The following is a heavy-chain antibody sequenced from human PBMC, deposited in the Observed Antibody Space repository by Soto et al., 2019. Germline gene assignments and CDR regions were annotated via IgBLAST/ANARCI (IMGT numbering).Heavy chain of an antibody. D-gene: IGHD6-19*01. CDR1: GFTFSSYD. CDR3: ARGLRYSSGWYFDY. V-gene: IGHV3-13*05. J-gene: IGHJ4*02. Sequence: GSLRLSCAASGFTFSSYDMHWVRQATGKGLEWVSAIGTAGDPYYPGSVKGRFTISRENAKNSLYLQMNSLRAGDTAVYYCARGLRYSSGWYFDYWGQGTLVTVSS. CDR2: IGTAGDP.